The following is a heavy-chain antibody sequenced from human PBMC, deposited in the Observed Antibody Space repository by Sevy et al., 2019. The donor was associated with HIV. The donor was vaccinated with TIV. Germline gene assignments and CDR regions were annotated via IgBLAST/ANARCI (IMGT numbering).Heavy chain of an antibody. Sequence: GGFLRLSCAASGFIFSSYSMNWVRQAPGKGLEWVSSISSTSNYKYYADTVKGRFTISRDNAKNSLYLQVNSLRAEDTAVYYCARETIHYYDTSGYCDYWGQGTLVTVSS. CDR2: ISSTSNYK. CDR1: GFIFSSYS. V-gene: IGHV3-21*01. CDR3: ARETIHYYDTSGYCDY. J-gene: IGHJ4*02. D-gene: IGHD3-22*01.